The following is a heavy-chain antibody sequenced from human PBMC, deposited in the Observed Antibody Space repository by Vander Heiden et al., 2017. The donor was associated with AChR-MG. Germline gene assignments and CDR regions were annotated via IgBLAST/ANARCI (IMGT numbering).Heavy chain of an antibody. D-gene: IGHD3-3*01. V-gene: IGHV4-39*01. CDR1: GGSISSSSYY. J-gene: IGHJ6*02. CDR3: ARLGPIFGVVIHLYYYGMDV. Sequence: QLQLQESGPGLVKPSETLSLTCTVSGGSISSSSYYWGWIRQPPGKGLEWIGSIYYSGSTYYNPSLKSRVTISVDTSKNQFSLKLSSVTAADTAVYYCARLGPIFGVVIHLYYYGMDVWGQGPTVTVSS. CDR2: IYYSGST.